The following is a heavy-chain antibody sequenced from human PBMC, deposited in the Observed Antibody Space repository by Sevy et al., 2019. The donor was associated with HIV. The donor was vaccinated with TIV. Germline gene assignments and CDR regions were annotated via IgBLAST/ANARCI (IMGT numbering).Heavy chain of an antibody. D-gene: IGHD3-22*01. V-gene: IGHV4-38-2*02. CDR2: IYHSGST. CDR1: GYSISSGYY. J-gene: IGHJ5*02. CDR3: ARGPYYYDSSGYYIWFDP. Sequence: SETLSLTCTVSGYSISSGYYWGWIRQPPGKGLEWIGSIYHSGSTYYNPSLKSRVTISVDTSKNRFSLKLSSVTAADTAVYYCARGPYYYDSSGYYIWFDPWGQGTLVTVSS.